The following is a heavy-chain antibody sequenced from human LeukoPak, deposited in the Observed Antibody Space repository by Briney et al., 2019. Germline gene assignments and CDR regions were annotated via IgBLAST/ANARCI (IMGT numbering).Heavy chain of an antibody. D-gene: IGHD5-18*01. Sequence: GESLKISCKGSGYSFTSYWIGWVRQMPGEGLEWMGIIYPGDSDTRYSPSFQGQVTISADKSISTAYLQWSSLKASDTAMYYCARPGYSYGYQIDYWGQGTLVTVSS. J-gene: IGHJ4*02. V-gene: IGHV5-51*01. CDR1: GYSFTSYW. CDR3: ARPGYSYGYQIDY. CDR2: IYPGDSDT.